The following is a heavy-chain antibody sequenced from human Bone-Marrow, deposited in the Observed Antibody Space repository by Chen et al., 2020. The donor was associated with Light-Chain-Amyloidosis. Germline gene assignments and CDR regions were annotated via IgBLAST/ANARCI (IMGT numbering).Heavy chain of an antibody. Sequence: EVQLEQSGPEVKKPGESLKISCKGSGYTFPNYWIGWVRLMPGKGLDWMGVIYPDESDARYSPSFEGQVTISADKSITTAYLQWRSLKASDTAMYYCARRRDGYNFDYWGQGTLVTVSS. CDR2: IYPDESDA. CDR3: ARRRDGYNFDY. CDR1: GYTFPNYW. V-gene: IGHV5-51*01. J-gene: IGHJ4*02. D-gene: IGHD5-12*01.